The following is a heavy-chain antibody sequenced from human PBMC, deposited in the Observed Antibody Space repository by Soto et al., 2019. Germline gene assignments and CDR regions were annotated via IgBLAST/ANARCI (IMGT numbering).Heavy chain of an antibody. CDR2: GHHSGST. V-gene: IGHV4-4*02. Sequence: PSETLSLTCTVSGDSMSSSNSWNWVRQPPGKGLEWMGEGHHSGSTYYNPSLKSRVTISVDTSKNQFSLKLSSVTAADTAVYYCARRGSGSYSDYWGQGTLVTVSS. CDR3: ARRGSGSYSDY. D-gene: IGHD3-10*01. CDR1: GDSMSSSNS. J-gene: IGHJ4*02.